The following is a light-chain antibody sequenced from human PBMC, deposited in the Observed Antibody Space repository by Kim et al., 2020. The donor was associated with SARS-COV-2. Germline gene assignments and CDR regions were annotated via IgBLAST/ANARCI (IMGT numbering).Light chain of an antibody. CDR3: QQRNSWPIT. CDR2: DAS. J-gene: IGKJ5*01. Sequence: LSPGERDPLSCRASQSVTRELAWYQQTPGQAPRLLSYDASDSAAGSPARFSGSGSGTDFTLTISSLEPEDFAVYYCQQRNSWPITFGQGTRLEIK. V-gene: IGKV3-11*01. CDR1: QSVTRE.